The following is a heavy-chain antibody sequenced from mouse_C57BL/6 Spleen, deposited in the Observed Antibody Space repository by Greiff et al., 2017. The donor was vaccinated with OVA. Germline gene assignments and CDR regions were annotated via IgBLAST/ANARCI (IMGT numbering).Heavy chain of an antibody. Sequence: VQLQQSGPELVKPGASVKIPCKASGYTFTDYNMDWVKQSHGKSLEWIGDINPNNGGTIYNQKFKGKATLTVDKSSSTAYMELRSLTSEDTAVYYCARYDSNYGYFDVWGTGTTVTVSS. D-gene: IGHD2-5*01. CDR1: GYTFTDYN. J-gene: IGHJ1*03. V-gene: IGHV1-18*01. CDR3: ARYDSNYGYFDV. CDR2: INPNNGGT.